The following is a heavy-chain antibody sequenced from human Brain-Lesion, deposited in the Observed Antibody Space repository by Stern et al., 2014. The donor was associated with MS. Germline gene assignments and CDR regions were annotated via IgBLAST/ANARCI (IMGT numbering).Heavy chain of an antibody. CDR3: ATYYYDATGYNDF. V-gene: IGHV1-2*04. CDR1: GYTFTGYY. CDR2: NNPKSGGT. J-gene: IGHJ4*02. Sequence: VQLEESGAEVKKPGASVKVSCKASGYTFTGYYMHWVRQAPGQGLEWMGWNNPKSGGTNYAQKFQGWVTMTRDTSINTAYMELSRLRSDDTAVYYCATYYYDATGYNDFWGQGTLVTVSS. D-gene: IGHD3-22*01.